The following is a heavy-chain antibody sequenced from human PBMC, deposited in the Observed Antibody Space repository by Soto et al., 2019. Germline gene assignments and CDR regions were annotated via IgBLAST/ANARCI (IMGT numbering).Heavy chain of an antibody. CDR1: GGSISSSSYY. CDR2: IYYTGRT. Sequence: QLQLQESGPGLVKPSETLSLTCTVSGGSISSSSYYWGWIRQPPGKGLEWIGSIYYTGRTYYNPHLKSRVTLSVDTSKKQFSLKLSSVTAADTAVYYCARQGIVGAIHWFDPWGQGTLVTASS. J-gene: IGHJ5*02. CDR3: ARQGIVGAIHWFDP. V-gene: IGHV4-39*01. D-gene: IGHD1-26*01.